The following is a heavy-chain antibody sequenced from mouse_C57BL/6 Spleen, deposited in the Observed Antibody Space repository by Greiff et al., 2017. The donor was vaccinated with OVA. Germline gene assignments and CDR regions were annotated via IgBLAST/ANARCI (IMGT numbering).Heavy chain of an antibody. CDR2: IYPSDSET. D-gene: IGHD4-1*01. CDR3: GRGITGRAWFAY. V-gene: IGHV1-61*01. Sequence: QVQLQQPGAELVRPGSSVKLSCKASGYTFTSYWMDWVKQRPGQGLEWIGNIYPSDSETHYNQKFKDKATLTVDKSSSTAYMQLSSLTSEDSAVYCCGRGITGRAWFAYWGQGTLVTVSA. CDR1: GYTFTSYW. J-gene: IGHJ3*01.